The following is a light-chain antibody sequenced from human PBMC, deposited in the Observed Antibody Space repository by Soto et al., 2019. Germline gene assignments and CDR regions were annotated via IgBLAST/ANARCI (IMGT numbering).Light chain of an antibody. CDR3: QHPWT. J-gene: IGKJ1*01. V-gene: IGKV3-20*01. Sequence: ELVLAQSPGTLSLSPGESATVPCRARQSVSTSYLAWYQQKPGQAPRLLIYGASFRATGIPDRFSGSGSGTDFTLTISRLEPEEFAVYYGQHPWTLGKGTMVDSK. CDR1: QSVSTSY. CDR2: GAS.